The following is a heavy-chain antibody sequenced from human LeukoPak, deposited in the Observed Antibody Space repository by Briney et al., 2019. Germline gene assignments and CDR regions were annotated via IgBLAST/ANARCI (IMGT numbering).Heavy chain of an antibody. CDR1: GFTFSSYE. J-gene: IGHJ4*02. D-gene: IGHD2-15*01. CDR3: ARFICSGGSCYPDY. CDR2: INSDGSST. Sequence: PGGSLRLSCAASGFTFSSYEMNWVRQAPGKGLVWVSRINSDGSSTSYADSVKGRFTISRDNAKNTLYLQMNSLRAEDTAVYYCARFICSGGSCYPDYWGQGTLVTVSS. V-gene: IGHV3-74*01.